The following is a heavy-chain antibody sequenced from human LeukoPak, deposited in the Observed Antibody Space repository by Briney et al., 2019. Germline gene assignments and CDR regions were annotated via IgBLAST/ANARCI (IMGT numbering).Heavy chain of an antibody. D-gene: IGHD6-6*01. Sequence: GESLKISCKGSGYSFTSYWIGWVRQMPGKGLEWMGIIYPGDSDTRYRPSFQGQVTISADKSISPAYLQWSSLKASDTAMYYCARRVRSGREYTLSWGQGTLVTVSS. J-gene: IGHJ4*02. V-gene: IGHV5-51*01. CDR1: GYSFTSYW. CDR2: IYPGDSDT. CDR3: ARRVRSGREYTLS.